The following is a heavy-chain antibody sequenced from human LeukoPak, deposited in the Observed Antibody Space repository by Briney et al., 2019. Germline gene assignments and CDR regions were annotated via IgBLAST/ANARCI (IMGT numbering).Heavy chain of an antibody. CDR2: INPNSGGT. CDR1: GYTFTDYY. V-gene: IGHV1-2*02. J-gene: IGHJ6*02. CDR3: ARDPYYYYGMDV. Sequence: ASVKVSCKASGYTFTDYYMHWVRQAPAQGLEWMGWINPNSGGTNYAQKFQGRVTMTRDTSISTAYMELSRLRSDDTAVYYCARDPYYYYGMDVWGQGTTVTVSS.